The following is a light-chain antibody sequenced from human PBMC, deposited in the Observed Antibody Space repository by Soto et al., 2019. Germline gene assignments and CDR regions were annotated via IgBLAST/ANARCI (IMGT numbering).Light chain of an antibody. CDR2: EDD. CDR1: DGSITTNY. CDR3: QSYDTVWV. J-gene: IGLJ3*02. Sequence: NFMLTQPHSVSESPGKTVTISCTRSDGSITTNYVQWYQLRPGRSPTTVIYEDDQRPSGVPDRFSGSIDTSSNSASLIISGLKTEHEADYYCQSYDTVWVLGGGTKLTVL. V-gene: IGLV6-57*01.